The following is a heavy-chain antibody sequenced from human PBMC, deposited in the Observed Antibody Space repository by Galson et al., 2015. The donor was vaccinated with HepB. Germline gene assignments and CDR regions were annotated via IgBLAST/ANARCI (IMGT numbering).Heavy chain of an antibody. CDR2: IWYDGSDK. CDR3: VRDRDHTFDY. J-gene: IGHJ4*02. Sequence: SLRLSCAASGFTFKSHGMYWVRQAPGKGLEWVAVIWYDGSDKYYADSVKGRFTISRDNSKNTLYLQMNNLRAEDTAVYYCVRDRDHTFDYWGQGTLVTVSP. V-gene: IGHV3-33*01. CDR1: GFTFKSHG. D-gene: IGHD3-10*01.